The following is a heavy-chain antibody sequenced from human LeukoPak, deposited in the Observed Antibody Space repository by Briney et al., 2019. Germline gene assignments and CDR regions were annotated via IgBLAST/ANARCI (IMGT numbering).Heavy chain of an antibody. V-gene: IGHV2-5*02. CDR3: AHRQIGYYDILTGPSFDY. CDR2: IYWDDDK. D-gene: IGHD3-9*01. Sequence: SGPTLVNPTQTLTLTCTFSGFSLSTSGVGVGWIRQPPGKALEWLALIYWDDDKRYSPSLKSRLTITKDTSKNQVVLTMTNMDPVDTATYYCAHRQIGYYDILTGPSFDYWGQGTLVTVSS. CDR1: GFSLSTSGVG. J-gene: IGHJ4*02.